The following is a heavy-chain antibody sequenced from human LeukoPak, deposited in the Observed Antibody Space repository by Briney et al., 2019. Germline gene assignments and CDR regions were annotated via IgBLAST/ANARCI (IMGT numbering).Heavy chain of an antibody. V-gene: IGHV4-59*08. CDR1: GGSISSYY. D-gene: IGHD4-23*01. CDR2: IYYSGST. Sequence: SETLSLTCTVSGGSISSYYWSWIRQPPGKGLEWIGYIYYSGSTYYNPSLKSRVTISIDTSKNQFSLRLSSVTAADTAVYYCASRDYDGTVGYWGQGTLVSVSS. CDR3: ASRDYDGTVGY. J-gene: IGHJ4*02.